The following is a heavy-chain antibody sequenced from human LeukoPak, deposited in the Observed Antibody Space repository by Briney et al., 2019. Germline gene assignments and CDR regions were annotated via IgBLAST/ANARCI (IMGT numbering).Heavy chain of an antibody. J-gene: IGHJ5*02. CDR1: GGSFSGYY. CDR2: INHSGST. CDR3: AGRAGSSSGYYPNWFDP. Sequence: PSETLSLTCAVYGGSFSGYYWSWIRQPPGKGLEWIGEINHSGSTNYNPSLKSRVTISVDTSKNQFSLKLSSVTAADTAVYYCAGRAGSSSGYYPNWFDPWGQGTLVTVPS. V-gene: IGHV4-34*01. D-gene: IGHD3-22*01.